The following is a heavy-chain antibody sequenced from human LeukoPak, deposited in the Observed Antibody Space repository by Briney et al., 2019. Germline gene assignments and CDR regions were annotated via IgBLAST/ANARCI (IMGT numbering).Heavy chain of an antibody. V-gene: IGHV1-18*01. CDR3: TREVYGRFDY. J-gene: IGHJ4*02. CDR1: GYTFATFA. CDR2: INPYDGHT. Sequence: GASVKVSCKASGYTFATFAISWVRQAPGQGPEWMGWINPYDGHTNYAQKFQGRVTMTTDTPTTTAYMEMRSLRSDDTAVYYCTREVYGRFDYWGQGTLVTVSS. D-gene: IGHD4-17*01.